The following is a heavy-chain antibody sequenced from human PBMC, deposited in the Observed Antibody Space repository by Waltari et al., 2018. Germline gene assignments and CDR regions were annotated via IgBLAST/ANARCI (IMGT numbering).Heavy chain of an antibody. CDR3: ARGGSSGYSFGFY. CDR1: GFTFSTYW. D-gene: IGHD5-18*01. V-gene: IGHV3-74*03. J-gene: IGHJ4*02. CDR2: MNNDGSRT. Sequence: EVQLVESGGGLVQPGGSLRLSCAASGFTFSTYWIHWVRQAPGKGLVWGLRMNNDGSRTMYADAGEGRFTVSRDNAKNMLYLQMNSLRAEDTAVYYCARGGSSGYSFGFYWGQGSLVTVSS.